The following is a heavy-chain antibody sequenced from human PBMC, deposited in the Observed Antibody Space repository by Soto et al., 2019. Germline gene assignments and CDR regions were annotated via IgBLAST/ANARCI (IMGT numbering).Heavy chain of an antibody. J-gene: IGHJ6*02. V-gene: IGHV1-18*04. CDR3: ASSRVGYYYDSSGYPSPYYSYGMDV. CDR1: GYTFTSYG. Sequence: ASVKVSCKASGYTFTSYGISWVRQAPGQGXEWMGWISAYNGNTNYAQKLQGRVTMTTDTSTSTAYMELRSLRSDDTAVYYCASSRVGYYYDSSGYPSPYYSYGMDVWGQGTTVTVSS. CDR2: ISAYNGNT. D-gene: IGHD3-22*01.